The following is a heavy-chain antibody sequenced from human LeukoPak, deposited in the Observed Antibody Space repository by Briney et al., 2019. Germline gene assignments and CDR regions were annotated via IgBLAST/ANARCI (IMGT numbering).Heavy chain of an antibody. CDR2: IFYSGST. D-gene: IGHD6-19*01. CDR3: ATTPALAVAGTLDPKE. J-gene: IGHJ4*02. V-gene: IGHV4-39*01. Sequence: SETLSLTCTVSGGSISSSSYYWGWIRQRPGKGLEWIVSIFYSGSTYYNTSLKSRVTISIDTSENQFSLKLSSVTAADTAVYYCATTPALAVAGTLDPKEWGQGTLVTVSS. CDR1: GGSISSSSYY.